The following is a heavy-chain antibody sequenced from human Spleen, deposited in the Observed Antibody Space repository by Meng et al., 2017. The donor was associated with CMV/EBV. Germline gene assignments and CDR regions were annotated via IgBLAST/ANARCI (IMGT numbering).Heavy chain of an antibody. J-gene: IGHJ3*02. CDR1: GFPFSNYW. CDR3: ARDAYSNGRVDALDI. CDR2: IKQDGSEK. Sequence: GGSLRLSCAASGFPFSNYWMTWVRQAPGKGLDWVANIKQDGSEKYYVDSLKCRFTISRDNAKNSLYLQMNSLRAEDTSMYFCARDAYSNGRVDALDIWGQGTMVTVSS. V-gene: IGHV3-7*01. D-gene: IGHD6-19*01.